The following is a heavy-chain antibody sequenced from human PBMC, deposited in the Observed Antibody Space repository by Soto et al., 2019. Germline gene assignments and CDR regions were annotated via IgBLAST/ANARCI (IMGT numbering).Heavy chain of an antibody. CDR1: GGTFSSYA. CDR3: ARDVSGVKWCDT. Sequence: SVKVSCKASGGTFSSYAISWVRQAPGQGLEWMGGIIPIFGTANYAQKFQGRVTITADESTSTAYMELSSLRSEDTAVYYCARDVSGVKWCDTWGQGTLVTVSS. J-gene: IGHJ5*02. CDR2: IIPIFGTA. V-gene: IGHV1-69*13.